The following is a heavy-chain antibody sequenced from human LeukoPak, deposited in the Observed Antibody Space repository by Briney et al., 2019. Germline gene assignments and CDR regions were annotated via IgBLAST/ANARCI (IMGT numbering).Heavy chain of an antibody. V-gene: IGHV3-23*01. CDR3: AKYLTGSYYYAMDV. J-gene: IGHJ6*02. Sequence: GGSLRLSCAASGFTFSSYAMSWVRQAPGNGLDWVSAISASGGSTYCADSVKGRFTISRDNSKNTLYLQMNSLRAEDTAVYYCAKYLTGSYYYAMDVWGQGTTVTVSS. CDR2: ISASGGST. CDR1: GFTFSSYA.